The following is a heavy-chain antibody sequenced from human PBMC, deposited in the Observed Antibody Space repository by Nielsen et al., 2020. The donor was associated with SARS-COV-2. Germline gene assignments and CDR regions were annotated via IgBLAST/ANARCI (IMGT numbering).Heavy chain of an antibody. Sequence: KVSCKGSGYSFTSHWISWVRQMPGKGLEWMGRIDPSDSYTNYSPSFQGHVTISADKSISTAYLQWSSLKASDTAMYYCARHVWQWLPDGVWGQGTTVTVSS. CDR1: GYSFTSHW. D-gene: IGHD6-19*01. CDR3: ARHVWQWLPDGV. V-gene: IGHV5-10-1*01. CDR2: IDPSDSYT. J-gene: IGHJ6*02.